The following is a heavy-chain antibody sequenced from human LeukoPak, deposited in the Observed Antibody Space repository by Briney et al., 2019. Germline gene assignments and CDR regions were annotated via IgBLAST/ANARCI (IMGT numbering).Heavy chain of an antibody. CDR2: INTDGSAK. CDR3: ARDAVDTANAV. Sequence: GGSLRLSCAASGFTLSSFWMSWVRQSPERGLEWVADINTDGSAKFYADSVKGRFTISRDNSRNTLFLQMNSLRAEDTAVYYCARDAVDTANAVWGQGTTVTVSS. J-gene: IGHJ6*02. CDR1: GFTLSSFW. D-gene: IGHD5-18*01. V-gene: IGHV3-7*01.